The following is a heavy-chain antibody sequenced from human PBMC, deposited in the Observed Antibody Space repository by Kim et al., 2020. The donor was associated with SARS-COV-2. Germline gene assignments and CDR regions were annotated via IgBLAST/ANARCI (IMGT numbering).Heavy chain of an antibody. CDR3: VKEPPRDC. V-gene: IGHV3-64*03. CDR2: ISSTGQTT. Sequence: GGSLRLSCSASGFTFSHYAMHWVRQTPGKGLKYISAISSTGQTTYYTDSVKGRFIISRDNSKNMVYLQMSSLSPEDTAFYYCVKEPPRDCWGQGALVTVSS. J-gene: IGHJ4*02. CDR1: GFTFSHYA.